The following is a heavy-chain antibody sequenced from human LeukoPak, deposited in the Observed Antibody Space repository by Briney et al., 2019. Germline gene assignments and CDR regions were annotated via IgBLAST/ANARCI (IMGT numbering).Heavy chain of an antibody. CDR2: INHSGST. D-gene: IGHD3-10*01. V-gene: IGHV4-34*01. CDR3: ARSILSLYYYYGMDV. CDR1: GGSFSGYY. Sequence: SETLSLTCAVYGGSFSGYYWSWIRQPPGKGLEWIGEINHSGSTNYNPSLKSRVTISVDTSKSQFSLKLSSVTAADTAVYYCARSILSLYYYYGMDVWGQGTTVTVSS. J-gene: IGHJ6*02.